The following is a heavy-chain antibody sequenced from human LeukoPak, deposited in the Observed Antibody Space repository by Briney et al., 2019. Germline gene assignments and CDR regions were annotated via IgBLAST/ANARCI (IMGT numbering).Heavy chain of an antibody. J-gene: IGHJ5*02. CDR3: ARDPFSPTDWFDP. Sequence: PGGSPRLSCTASGFTFSSYWMSWVRQAPGKGLERVANIKQDGSEKYYVDSVKGRFTISRDNAKNSLYLQMNSLRAEDTAVYYCARDPFSPTDWFDPWGQGTLVTVSS. CDR1: GFTFSSYW. CDR2: IKQDGSEK. V-gene: IGHV3-7*01. D-gene: IGHD3-3*02.